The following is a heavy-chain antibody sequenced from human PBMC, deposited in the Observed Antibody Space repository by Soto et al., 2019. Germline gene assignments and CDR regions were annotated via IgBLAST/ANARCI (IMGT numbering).Heavy chain of an antibody. CDR2: INPMLRIT. V-gene: IGHV1-69*17. CDR3: AGDDHARSGIYYGMDG. D-gene: IGHD3-10*01. J-gene: IGHJ6*01. CDR1: GNNFNNYF. Sequence: QVQLVHSGAEVKKPGSSVKVSCKASGNNFNNYFINWVRQVPGQGLEWMGGINPMLRITQYRQQFQGRITVTADRSTCKSSMELSGLESEETAVYYWAGDDHARSGIYYGMDGWGQGTTITVSS.